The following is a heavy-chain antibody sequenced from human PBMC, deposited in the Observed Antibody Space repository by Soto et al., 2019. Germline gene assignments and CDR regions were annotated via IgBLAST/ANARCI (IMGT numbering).Heavy chain of an antibody. J-gene: IGHJ6*02. CDR3: ARQIIAARLGYYYGMDV. CDR1: GGSISSSSYY. Sequence: SETLSLTCTVSGGSISSSSYYWGWIRQPPGKGLEWIGSIYYSGSTYYSPSLKSRVTISVDTSKNQFSLKLSSVTAADTAVYYCARQIIAARLGYYYGMDVWGQGTTVTVSS. D-gene: IGHD6-6*01. V-gene: IGHV4-39*01. CDR2: IYYSGST.